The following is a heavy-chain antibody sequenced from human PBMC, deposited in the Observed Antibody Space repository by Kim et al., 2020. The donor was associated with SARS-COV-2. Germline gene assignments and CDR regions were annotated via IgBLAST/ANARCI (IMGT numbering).Heavy chain of an antibody. D-gene: IGHD4-17*01. CDR1: GGSISSYY. V-gene: IGHV4-59*01. Sequence: SETLSLTCTVSGGSISSYYWSWIRQPPGKGLEWIGYIYYSGSTNYNPSLKSRVTISVDTSKNQFSLKLSSVTAADTAVYYCARDTDYGFDPWGQGTLVTVSS. J-gene: IGHJ5*02. CDR2: IYYSGST. CDR3: ARDTDYGFDP.